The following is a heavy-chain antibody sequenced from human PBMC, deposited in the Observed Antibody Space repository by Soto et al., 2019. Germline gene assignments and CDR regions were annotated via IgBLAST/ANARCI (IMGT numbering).Heavy chain of an antibody. CDR3: ARVVQYYDSGGYSFYYFDY. D-gene: IGHD3-22*01. CDR2: IYYSGSD. J-gene: IGHJ4*02. CDR1: GASINSADYH. Sequence: SETLSLTCTVSGASINSADYHWSWLRQPPGKALEWIGYIYYSGSDYYNPSLRSRVTISIDTSKNQFSLNLMSVTAADRAVYYCARVVQYYDSGGYSFYYFDYWGQGALVTVSS. V-gene: IGHV4-30-4*01.